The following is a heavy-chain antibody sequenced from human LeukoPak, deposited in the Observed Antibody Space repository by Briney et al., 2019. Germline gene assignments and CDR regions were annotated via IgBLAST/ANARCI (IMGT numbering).Heavy chain of an antibody. CDR3: AELGITMIGGV. CDR1: GFTFSSYE. Sequence: GGSLRLSCAASGFTFSSYEMNWVRQAPGQGLEWVSYISSSGSTIYYADSVKGRFTISRDNAKNSLYLQMNSLRAEDTAVYYCAELGITMIGGVWGKGTTVTVSS. J-gene: IGHJ6*04. D-gene: IGHD3-10*02. CDR2: ISSSGSTI. V-gene: IGHV3-48*03.